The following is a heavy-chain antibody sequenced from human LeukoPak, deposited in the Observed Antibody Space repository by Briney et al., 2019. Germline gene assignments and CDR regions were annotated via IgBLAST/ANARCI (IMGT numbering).Heavy chain of an antibody. Sequence: PSEILSLTCTVSGGSISSYYWSWIRQPPGKGLEWIGYIYYSGSTNYNPSLKSRVTISVDTSKNQFSPKLSSVTAADTAVYYCARGGYSSGWEYFQHWGQGTLVTVSS. CDR1: GGSISSYY. V-gene: IGHV4-59*01. CDR3: ARGGYSSGWEYFQH. D-gene: IGHD6-19*01. CDR2: IYYSGST. J-gene: IGHJ1*01.